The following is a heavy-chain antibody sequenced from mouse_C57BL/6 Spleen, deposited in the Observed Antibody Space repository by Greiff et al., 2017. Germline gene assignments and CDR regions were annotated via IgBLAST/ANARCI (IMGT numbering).Heavy chain of an antibody. V-gene: IGHV1-80*01. Sequence: QVQLQQSGAELVKPGASVKISCKASGYAFSSYWMNWVKQRPGKGLEWIGQIYPGDGDTNYNGKFKGKATLTADKSSSTAYMQLSSLTSEDSAVYFCARSPFLYAMDYWGQGTSVTVSS. CDR1: GYAFSSYW. CDR3: ARSPFLYAMDY. J-gene: IGHJ4*01. CDR2: IYPGDGDT.